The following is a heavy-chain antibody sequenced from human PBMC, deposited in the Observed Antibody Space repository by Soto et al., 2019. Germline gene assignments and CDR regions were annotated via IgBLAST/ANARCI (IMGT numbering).Heavy chain of an antibody. V-gene: IGHV1-3*01. CDR2: INAGNGNT. Sequence: ASVKVSCKASGYTFTSYAMHWVRQAPGQRLEWMGWINAGNGNTKYSQKFQGRVTITRDTSASTAYMELSSLRSEDTALYYCAEGDLGYCTNGVCYMDYWGQGTLVTVSS. J-gene: IGHJ4*02. CDR1: GYTFTSYA. CDR3: AEGDLGYCTNGVCYMDY. D-gene: IGHD2-8*01.